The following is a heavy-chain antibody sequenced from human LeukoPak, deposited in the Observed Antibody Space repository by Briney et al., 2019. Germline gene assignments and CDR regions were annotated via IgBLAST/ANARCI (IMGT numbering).Heavy chain of an antibody. CDR2: IYPGSSET. Sequence: GESLKISCKGLGYSFSSYWNAWVRQRPGKGLEWMGIIYPGSSETRYDSSFQGQVTISADSSTSTAYLQWSSLRASDTAMYYCARASRDGYNQNFDHWGQGTLVTVSS. D-gene: IGHD5-24*01. J-gene: IGHJ4*02. CDR1: GYSFSSYW. CDR3: ARASRDGYNQNFDH. V-gene: IGHV5-51*01.